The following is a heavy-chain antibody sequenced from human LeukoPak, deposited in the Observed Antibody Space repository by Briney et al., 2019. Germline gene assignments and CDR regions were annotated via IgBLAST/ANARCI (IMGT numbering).Heavy chain of an antibody. V-gene: IGHV3-23*01. CDR2: IGDSVVGT. J-gene: IGHJ1*01. CDR3: AKDDSSSWSEYFQY. CDR1: GFTFSTYA. Sequence: SLRLSCAASGFTFSTYAMSWLRQAPGNALEWASVIGDSVVGTYYADSVNGRFTISRDNSKHTLYLQMNSLRAEDTAMYYCAKDDSSSWSEYFQYWGQGTMVTVRS. D-gene: IGHD6-13*01.